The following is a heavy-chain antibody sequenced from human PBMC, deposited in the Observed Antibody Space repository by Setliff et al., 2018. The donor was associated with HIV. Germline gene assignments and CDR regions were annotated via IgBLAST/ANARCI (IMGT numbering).Heavy chain of an antibody. CDR3: AKSASWDLRGWLH. CDR1: RFSFSSYA. CDR2: IGGSGGST. J-gene: IGHJ4*02. Sequence: PGGSLRLSCAANRFSFSSYAMSWVRQAPGKGLEWVSGIGGSGGSTYYADSVKGRFTMSRDYSKNTIYLQMSSLRAEDSAVYYCAKSASWDLRGWLHWGQGTLVTVS. V-gene: IGHV3-23*01. D-gene: IGHD6-19*01.